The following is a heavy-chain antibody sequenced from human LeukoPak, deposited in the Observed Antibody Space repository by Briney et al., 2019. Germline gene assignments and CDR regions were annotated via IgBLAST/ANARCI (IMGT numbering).Heavy chain of an antibody. J-gene: IGHJ6*02. CDR1: GYRFTNYW. CDR3: ARWCSSTSCYRDYYYYGMDV. CDR2: IYPGDSDT. V-gene: IGHV5-51*01. Sequence: AGESLKISCKGSGYRFTNYWIGWVRQTPGKGLEWMGIIYPGDSDTRYSPSFQGQVTISADKSISTAYLQWSSLKASDIAMYYCARWCSSTSCYRDYYYYGMDVWGQGTTVTVSS. D-gene: IGHD2-2*02.